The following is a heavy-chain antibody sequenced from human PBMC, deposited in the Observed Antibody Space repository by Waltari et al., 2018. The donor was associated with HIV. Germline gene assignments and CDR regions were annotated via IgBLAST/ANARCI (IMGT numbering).Heavy chain of an antibody. D-gene: IGHD3-9*01. CDR3: ARHHAYVRDWFSQASFFNY. CDR2: IYYTGDT. V-gene: IGHV4-39*01. Sequence: LPLKESGPGLVKPPGTLFLTCPFSGAPMNSKKYYWVWLRQSPGARLEWIANIYYTGDTDYTPAQRNRTSISVDSSKNLLALSLRSVTAADTAFYYCARHHAYVRDWFSQASFFNYWGPGTLVTVSS. CDR1: GAPMNSKKYY. J-gene: IGHJ4*02.